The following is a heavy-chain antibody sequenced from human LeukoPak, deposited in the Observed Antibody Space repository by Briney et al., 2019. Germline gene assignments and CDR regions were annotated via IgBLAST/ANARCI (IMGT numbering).Heavy chain of an antibody. CDR3: ARIYDFWSGYSTEYNWFDP. J-gene: IGHJ5*02. CDR1: GYTFTSYG. V-gene: IGHV1-18*01. D-gene: IGHD3-3*01. Sequence: GASVKVSCKASGYTFTSYGISWVRQAPGQGLEWMGWISACNGNTNYAQKLQGRVTMTTDTSTSTAYMELRSLRSDDTAVYYCARIYDFWSGYSTEYNWFDPWGQGTLVTVSS. CDR2: ISACNGNT.